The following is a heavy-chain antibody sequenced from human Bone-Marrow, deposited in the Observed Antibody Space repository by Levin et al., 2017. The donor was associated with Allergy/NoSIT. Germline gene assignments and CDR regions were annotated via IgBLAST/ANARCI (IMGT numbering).Heavy chain of an antibody. CDR2: INPNSGGT. CDR1: GYTFTGYY. V-gene: IGHV1-2*06. CDR3: AVLGSSSASAWFDP. D-gene: IGHD6-6*01. Sequence: GESLKISCKASGYTFTGYYMHWVRQAPGQGLEWMGRINPNSGGTNYAQKFQGRVTMTRDTSISTAYMELSRLSSDDTAVYYCAVLGSSSASAWFDPWGQGTLVTVSS. J-gene: IGHJ5*02.